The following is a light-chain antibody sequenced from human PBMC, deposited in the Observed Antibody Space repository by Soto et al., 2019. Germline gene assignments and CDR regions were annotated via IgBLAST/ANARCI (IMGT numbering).Light chain of an antibody. CDR2: KAS. J-gene: IGKJ1*01. V-gene: IGKV1-5*03. Sequence: DIQMTQSPSTLSASVGDRVTITCRASQTISTWLAWYQQKPGKAPNLLIYKASSLVSGVPTRFSGSGSGTEFTLTISSLQPNDFAAYYCQQYSPYQATFGQGTKVEI. CDR3: QQYSPYQAT. CDR1: QTISTW.